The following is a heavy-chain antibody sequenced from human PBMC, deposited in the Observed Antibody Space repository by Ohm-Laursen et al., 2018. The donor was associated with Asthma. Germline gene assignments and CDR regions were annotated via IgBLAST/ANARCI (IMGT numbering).Heavy chain of an antibody. CDR3: ARLQGSGTFAS. D-gene: IGHD3-10*01. J-gene: IGHJ5*01. CDR1: GFTFSSYG. CDR2: ISYDGSNK. V-gene: IGHV3-30*03. Sequence: SSLRLSCTASGFTFSSYGMHWVRQAPGKGLEWVAFISYDGSNKYYADSVKGRFTISRDNSKNTLYLQMNSLRAEDTAVYYCARLQGSGTFASWGQGTLVTVSS.